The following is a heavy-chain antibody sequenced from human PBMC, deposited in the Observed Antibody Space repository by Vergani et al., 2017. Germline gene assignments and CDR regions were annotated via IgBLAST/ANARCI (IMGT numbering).Heavy chain of an antibody. Sequence: QVQLVQSGAEVKKPGSSVKVSCKASGGTFSSYAISWVRQAPGQGLEWMGGIIPIFGTATYAQKFQGRVTLTADESTSTAYMELSSLRSEDTAVYYCAIAYCGGDCYSYWYFDLWGRGTLVTVSS. CDR2: IIPIFGTA. CDR3: AIAYCGGDCYSYWYFDL. D-gene: IGHD2-21*02. J-gene: IGHJ2*01. CDR1: GGTFSSYA. V-gene: IGHV1-69*12.